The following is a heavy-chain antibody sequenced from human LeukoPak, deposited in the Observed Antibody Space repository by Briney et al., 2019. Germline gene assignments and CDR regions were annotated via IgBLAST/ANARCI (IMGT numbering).Heavy chain of an antibody. CDR1: GFTVSSNY. CDR3: AKDFFLPYYYDRDGYQCPDY. CDR2: ISWNSGSI. Sequence: GGSLRLSCAASGFTVSSNYMSWVRQAPGKGLEWVSGISWNSGSIGYADSVKGRFTISRDSSKNTLYLQMNSLRAEDTAVYYCAKDFFLPYYYDRDGYQCPDYWGQGTLVTVSS. D-gene: IGHD3-22*01. J-gene: IGHJ4*02. V-gene: IGHV3-23*01.